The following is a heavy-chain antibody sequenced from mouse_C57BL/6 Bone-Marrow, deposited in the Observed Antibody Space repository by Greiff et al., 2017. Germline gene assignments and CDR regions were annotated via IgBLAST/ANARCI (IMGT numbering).Heavy chain of an antibody. CDR2: INPSSGYT. D-gene: IGHD1-1*01. CDR1: GYTFTSYW. Sequence: VQVVESGAKLAKPGASVKLSCKASGYTFTSYWMHWVKQRPGQGLEWIGYINPSSGYTKYNQKFKDKATLTADKSSSTAYMQLSSLTYEDSAVYYCARGKLLRSYFDYWGQGTTLTVSS. CDR3: ARGKLLRSYFDY. J-gene: IGHJ2*01. V-gene: IGHV1-7*01.